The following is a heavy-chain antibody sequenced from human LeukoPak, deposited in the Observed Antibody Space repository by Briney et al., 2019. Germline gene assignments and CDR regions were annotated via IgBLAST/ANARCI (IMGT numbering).Heavy chain of an antibody. CDR1: GYTFTGYY. V-gene: IGHV1-2*02. Sequence: ASVKVSCKASGYTFTGYYMHWVRQAPGQGLEWMGWINPNSGGTNYAQKFQGRVTMTRDTSISTAYMELSRLRSDDTAVYYCARVTVVRGVILEEPQIDYWGQGTLVTVSS. D-gene: IGHD3-10*01. CDR2: INPNSGGT. CDR3: ARVTVVRGVILEEPQIDY. J-gene: IGHJ4*02.